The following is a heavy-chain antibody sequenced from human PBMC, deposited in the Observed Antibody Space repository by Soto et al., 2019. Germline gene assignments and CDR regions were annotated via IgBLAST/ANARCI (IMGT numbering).Heavy chain of an antibody. CDR2: IYYSGST. J-gene: IGHJ5*02. D-gene: IGHD3-3*01. V-gene: IGHV4-39*01. CDR3: ARQSITIFGVVITNWFDP. Sequence: PSETLSLTCTVSGGSISSSSYYWGWIRQPPGKGLEWIGSIYYSGSTYYNPSLKSRVTISVDTSKNQFSLKLSSVTAADTAVFYFARQSITIFGVVITNWFDPWGQGTLVTVSS. CDR1: GGSISSSSYY.